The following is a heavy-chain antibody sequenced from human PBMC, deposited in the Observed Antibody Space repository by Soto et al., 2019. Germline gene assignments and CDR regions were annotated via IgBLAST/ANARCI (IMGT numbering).Heavy chain of an antibody. CDR1: GYTFLTYA. D-gene: IGHD2-15*01. J-gene: IGHJ4*02. V-gene: IGHV1-3*01. CDR3: ARGPGGPDGPGDY. CDR2: INAGNGNT. Sequence: QVQLVQSGAEVKKPGASVKVSCKASGYTFLTYAMHWVRQAPGQRLEWMGWINAGNGNTKYSQKFQGRVTITRDTSASTAYMQLSSLRSEDTAVYYCARGPGGPDGPGDYWGQGTLVTVSS.